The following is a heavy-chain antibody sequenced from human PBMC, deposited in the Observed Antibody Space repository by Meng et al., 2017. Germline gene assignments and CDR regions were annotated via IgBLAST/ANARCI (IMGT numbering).Heavy chain of an antibody. V-gene: IGHV4-31*01. Sequence: HAPLQDSRPGRVNPSPTLSLTCTVSGGSISSGGYYWSWIRQHPGKGLEWIGYIYYSGSTYYNPSLKSLVTISVDTSKNQFSLKLSSVTAADTAVYYCARADRRVGSYGPNWFDPWGQGTLVTVSS. CDR3: ARADRRVGSYGPNWFDP. CDR1: GGSISSGGYY. D-gene: IGHD5-18*01. J-gene: IGHJ5*02. CDR2: IYYSGST.